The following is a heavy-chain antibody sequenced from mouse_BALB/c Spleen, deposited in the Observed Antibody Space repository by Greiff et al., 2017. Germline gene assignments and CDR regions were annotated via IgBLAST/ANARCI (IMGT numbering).Heavy chain of an antibody. V-gene: IGHV1-54*01. CDR1: GYAFTNYL. CDR2: INPGSGGT. Sequence: VQLQQSGAELVRPGTSVKVSCKASGYAFTNYLIEWVKQRPGQGLEWIGVINPGSGGTNYNEKFKGKATLTADKSSSTAYMQLSSLTSDDSAVYFGAKDYGYGYWYFDDWGAGTTVTVSS. CDR3: AKDYGYGYWYFDD. D-gene: IGHD1-2*01. J-gene: IGHJ1*01.